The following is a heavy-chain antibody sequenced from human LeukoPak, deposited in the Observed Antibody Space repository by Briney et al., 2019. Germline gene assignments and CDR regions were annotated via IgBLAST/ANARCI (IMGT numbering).Heavy chain of an antibody. J-gene: IGHJ4*02. CDR1: GFTFSSYS. V-gene: IGHV3-48*01. CDR3: ARGDYDFWSGGPSKFFDY. D-gene: IGHD3-3*01. CDR2: ISSSSSTI. Sequence: GGSLRLSCAASGFTFSSYSMNWVRQAPGKGLEWVSYISSSSSTIYYADSVKGRFTISRDNAKNSLYLQMNSLRAEDTAVYYCARGDYDFWSGGPSKFFDYWGQGTLVTVSS.